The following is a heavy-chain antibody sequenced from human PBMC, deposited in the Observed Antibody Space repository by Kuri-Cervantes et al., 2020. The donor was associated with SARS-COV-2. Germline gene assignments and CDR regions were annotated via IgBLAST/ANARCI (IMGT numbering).Heavy chain of an antibody. J-gene: IGHJ4*02. Sequence: LRLSCTVSGGSISSGDYNWSWIRQSPGRGLEWIGYIYYSGSTYYNPSLKSRLRISLDMPKNQFSLKLTSVTAADTAVYYCATNPYSSSWYPPPPDYWGQGTLVTVSS. CDR3: ATNPYSSSWYPPPPDY. CDR1: GGSISSGDYN. CDR2: IYYSGST. D-gene: IGHD6-13*01. V-gene: IGHV4-30-4*08.